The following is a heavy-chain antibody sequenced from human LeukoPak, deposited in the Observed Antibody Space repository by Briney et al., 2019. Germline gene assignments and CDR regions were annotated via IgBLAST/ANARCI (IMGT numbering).Heavy chain of an antibody. CDR3: AHRMRSYYSGWSFFDY. D-gene: IGHD6-19*01. Sequence: SGPTLVNPTQTLTLTCTFSGFSLSTTTVGVGWIRQPPGKALECIGFIYWNDDKRYSPSLSTRLTITKDTSKNQVVLTMTNMDPVDTATYYCAHRMRSYYSGWSFFDYWGHGALVTAPS. CDR1: GFSLSTTTVG. CDR2: IYWNDDK. V-gene: IGHV2-5*01. J-gene: IGHJ4*01.